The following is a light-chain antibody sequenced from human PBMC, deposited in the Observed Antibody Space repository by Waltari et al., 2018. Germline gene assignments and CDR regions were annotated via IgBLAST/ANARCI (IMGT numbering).Light chain of an antibody. CDR1: TGDFTSGHY. J-gene: IGLJ2*01. V-gene: IGLV7-46*01. CDR3: LLSYSGARLVV. CDR2: DTS. Sequence: QAVVTQEHSLTVPPGGPVPLTCGSSTGDFTSGHYPYWFQQKPGQAPRTLIYDTSNKHSWTPARFSGSLRGGKAALTLSGAQPEDEAEYYCLLSYSGARLVVFGGGTKLTVL.